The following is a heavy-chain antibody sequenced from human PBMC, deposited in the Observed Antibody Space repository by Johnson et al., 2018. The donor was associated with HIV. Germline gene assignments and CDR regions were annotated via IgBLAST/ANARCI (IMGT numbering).Heavy chain of an antibody. CDR1: GFTVSSNY. CDR2: IYSGGRT. D-gene: IGHD3-3*01. Sequence: MHLVESGGGLIQPGGSLILSCAASGFTVSSNYMSWVRQAPGKGLEWVSVIYSGGRTYYADSVKGRFTISRDNSKNTLYLQMNSLRAEDTAVYYCASAGRNFWSGYDAFDIWGQGTMVTVSS. CDR3: ASAGRNFWSGYDAFDI. V-gene: IGHV3-53*01. J-gene: IGHJ3*02.